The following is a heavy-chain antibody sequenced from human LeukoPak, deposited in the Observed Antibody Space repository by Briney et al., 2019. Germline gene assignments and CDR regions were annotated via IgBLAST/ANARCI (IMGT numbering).Heavy chain of an antibody. J-gene: IGHJ6*02. V-gene: IGHV3-33*01. CDR3: VRDILSAYCGGDCYPLNGMDV. CDR2: IWYDGSNK. D-gene: IGHD2-21*02. Sequence: GGSLRLSCAASGFTFSSYGMHWVRQAPGKGLEWVAVIWYDGSNKYYADSVKGRFTISRDNSKNTLYLQMNSLRAEDTAVYYCVRDILSAYCGGDCYPLNGMDVWGQGTTVTVSS. CDR1: GFTFSSYG.